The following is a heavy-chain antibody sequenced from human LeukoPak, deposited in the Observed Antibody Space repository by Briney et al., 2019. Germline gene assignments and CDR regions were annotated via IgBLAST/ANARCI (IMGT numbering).Heavy chain of an antibody. Sequence: GGSLRLSCAASGFTFSSYAMSWVRQAPGKGLEWVSAISGSGGSTYYADSVKGRFTISRDNSKNTLYLQRNSLRAEDTAVYYCASRGHCSGGSCADYWGQGTLVTVSS. CDR2: ISGSGGST. CDR1: GFTFSSYA. V-gene: IGHV3-23*01. D-gene: IGHD2-15*01. CDR3: ASRGHCSGGSCADY. J-gene: IGHJ4*02.